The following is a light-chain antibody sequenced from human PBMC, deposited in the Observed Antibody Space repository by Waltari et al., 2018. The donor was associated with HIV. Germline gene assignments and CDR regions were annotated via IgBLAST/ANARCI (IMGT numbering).Light chain of an antibody. CDR3: QQYASSPFT. Sequence: TVLTQSPGLLSFSPRETAIVSCSASQSVSDNYLAWYQQKSGQAPRLLMYGVSTRATGIPDRFSGSGSGTDFTLTISGLEPEDFAIYYCQQYASSPFTFGPGTKVEIK. V-gene: IGKV3-20*01. CDR2: GVS. J-gene: IGKJ3*01. CDR1: QSVSDNY.